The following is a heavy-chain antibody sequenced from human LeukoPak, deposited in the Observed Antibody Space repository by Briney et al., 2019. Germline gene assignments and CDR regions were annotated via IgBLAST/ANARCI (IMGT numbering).Heavy chain of an antibody. CDR2: ISDSSNFI. CDR3: ARDTAYCGGDCYYPT. Sequence: GGSLRLSCAASGFTFSRFTMNWVRQAPGKGLEWVSSISDSSNFIYYADSVKGRFTISRDNAKNSLYLQMNSLRAEDTAVYYCARDTAYCGGDCYYPTWGQGTLVTVSS. D-gene: IGHD2-21*01. CDR1: GFTFSRFT. J-gene: IGHJ1*01. V-gene: IGHV3-21*01.